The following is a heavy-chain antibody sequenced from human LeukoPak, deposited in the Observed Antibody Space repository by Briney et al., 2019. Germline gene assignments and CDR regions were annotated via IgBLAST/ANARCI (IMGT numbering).Heavy chain of an antibody. CDR2: IYYSGST. Sequence: SETLSLTCAVYGGSFSGYYWSWIRQPPGKGLEWIGYIYYSGSTNYNPSLKSRVTISVDTSKNQFSLKLSSVTAADTAVYYCARDYGYYYDSSGYFSHWGQGTLVTVSS. CDR3: ARDYGYYYDSSGYFSH. J-gene: IGHJ4*02. D-gene: IGHD3-22*01. CDR1: GGSFSGYY. V-gene: IGHV4-59*01.